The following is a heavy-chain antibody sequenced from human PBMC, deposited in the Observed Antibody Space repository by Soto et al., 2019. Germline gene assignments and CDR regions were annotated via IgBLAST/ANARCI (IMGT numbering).Heavy chain of an antibody. CDR2: IMPGSSHI. CDR1: GFTFSIYS. V-gene: IGHV3-48*01. CDR3: ASGLYCSSTSCYLDP. J-gene: IGHJ5*02. D-gene: IGHD2-2*01. Sequence: PGGSLRLSCAASGFTFSIYSMNWVRQAPGKGLEWVSYIMPGSSHIFYADSVKGRFTISRDNAKNSLYLQMNSLRAEDTAVYYCASGLYCSSTSCYLDPWGQGTLVTVSS.